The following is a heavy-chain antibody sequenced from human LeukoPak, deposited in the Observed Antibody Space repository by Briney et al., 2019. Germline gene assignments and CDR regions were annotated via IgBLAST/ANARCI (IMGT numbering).Heavy chain of an antibody. V-gene: IGHV4-38-2*01. Sequence: SETLSLTCAVSGYSISSGYYWGWIRQPPGKGLEWIGSIYHSGSTYYNPSLKSRVTISVDTSKNQFSLKLSSVTAADTAVYYCARPPFYDILVGFDIWGQGTMVTVSS. J-gene: IGHJ3*02. CDR3: ARPPFYDILVGFDI. D-gene: IGHD3-9*01. CDR1: GYSISSGYY. CDR2: IYHSGST.